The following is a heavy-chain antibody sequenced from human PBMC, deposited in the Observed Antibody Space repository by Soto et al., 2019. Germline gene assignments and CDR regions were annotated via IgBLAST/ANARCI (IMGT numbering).Heavy chain of an antibody. D-gene: IGHD1-26*01. CDR1: RGTFSSYA. J-gene: IGHJ3*02. CDR3: ARVERTHRAPLQHFDI. CDR2: IIPIFGTA. Sequence: PSVEVSCKASRGTFSSYAITLLRQAPGQGLEWMGGIIPIFGTANYAQKFQGRVTITADESTSTAYMELSSLRSEDTAVYYCARVERTHRAPLQHFDIWGQGTMVTVSS. V-gene: IGHV1-69*13.